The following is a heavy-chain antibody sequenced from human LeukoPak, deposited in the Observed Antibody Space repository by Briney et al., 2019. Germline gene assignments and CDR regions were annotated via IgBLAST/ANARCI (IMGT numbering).Heavy chain of an antibody. V-gene: IGHV3-30*04. CDR3: AKDGGSYLRAFDI. D-gene: IGHD1-26*01. J-gene: IGHJ3*02. Sequence: GGSLRLSCAASGFTFRSYAMHWVRQAPGKGLEWVAVISYDGSNKYYADSVKGRFTISRDNSKNTLYLQMNSLRAEGTAVYYCAKDGGSYLRAFDIWGQGTMVTVSS. CDR1: GFTFRSYA. CDR2: ISYDGSNK.